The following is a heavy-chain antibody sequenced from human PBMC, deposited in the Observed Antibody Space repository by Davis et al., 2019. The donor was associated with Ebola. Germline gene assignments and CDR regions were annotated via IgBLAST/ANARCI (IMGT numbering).Heavy chain of an antibody. J-gene: IGHJ4*02. CDR2: ISYDGSNK. V-gene: IGHV3-30*03. CDR3: ARGGWDY. Sequence: GESLKISCAASGFTFSGYGMHWVRQAPGKGLEWVAVISYDGSNKYYADSVKGRFTISRDNSKNTLYLQMNSLRAEDTAVYYCARGGWDYWGQGTLVTVSS. CDR1: GFTFSGYG.